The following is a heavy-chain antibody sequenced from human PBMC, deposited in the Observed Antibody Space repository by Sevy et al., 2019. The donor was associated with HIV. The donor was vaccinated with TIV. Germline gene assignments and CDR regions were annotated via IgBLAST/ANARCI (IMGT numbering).Heavy chain of an antibody. D-gene: IGHD2-8*01. J-gene: IGHJ4*02. V-gene: IGHV3-23*01. CDR3: AREGCTRPHDY. Sequence: GGSLRLSCAVSVFNFNIYSTSWVRQAPGKGLEWVSTLSFGCGKINYADSVKGRFIISRDDSKNTLYLQMNSLRAEDTAVYFCAREGCTRPHDYWGQGTLVTVSS. CDR2: LSFGCGKI. CDR1: VFNFNIYS.